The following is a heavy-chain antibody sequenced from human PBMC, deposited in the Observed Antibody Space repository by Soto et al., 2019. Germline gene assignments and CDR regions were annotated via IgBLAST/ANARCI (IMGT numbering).Heavy chain of an antibody. D-gene: IGHD5-18*01. J-gene: IGHJ5*02. CDR3: AKGGYKYGLDP. CDR1: GFTFSSSA. V-gene: IGHV3-23*01. Sequence: GGSLRLSCAASGFTFSSSAMSWVRQAPGKGPEWVSAISESGDNTFSADSVKGRFTISRDNTKNTLYLQMNSLRAEDTALYFCAKGGYKYGLDPWGQGTLVTVSS. CDR2: ISESGDNT.